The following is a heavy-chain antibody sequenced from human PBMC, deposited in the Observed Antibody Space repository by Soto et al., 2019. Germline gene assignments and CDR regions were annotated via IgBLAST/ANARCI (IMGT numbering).Heavy chain of an antibody. V-gene: IGHV4-34*01. CDR1: GGSFSGYY. CDR2: INHSGST. CDR3: ARDRRWLHPTRGLYYYYGMDV. D-gene: IGHD5-12*01. J-gene: IGHJ6*02. Sequence: PSETLSLTCAVYGGSFSGYYWSWIRQPPGKGLEWIGEINHSGSTDYNPSLKSRVTISVDTSKNQFSLKLTSVTAADTAVYYCARDRRWLHPTRGLYYYYGMDVWGQGTTVTVSS.